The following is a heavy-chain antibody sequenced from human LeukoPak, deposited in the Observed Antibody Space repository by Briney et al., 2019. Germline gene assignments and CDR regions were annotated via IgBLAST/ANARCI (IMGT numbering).Heavy chain of an antibody. CDR2: IYYSGST. D-gene: IGHD1-26*01. CDR1: GGSISSYY. J-gene: IGHJ4*02. CDR3: ARDSVGAGYFDY. Sequence: PSETLSLTCTVSGGSISSYYWSWIRQPPGKGLEWIGYIYYSGSTNYNPSLRSRVAISVDTSKNQFSLKLSSVTAADTAVYYCARDSVGAGYFDYWGQGTLVTVSS. V-gene: IGHV4-59*01.